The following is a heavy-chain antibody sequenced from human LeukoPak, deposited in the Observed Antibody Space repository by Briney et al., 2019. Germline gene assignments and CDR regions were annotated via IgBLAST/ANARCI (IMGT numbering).Heavy chain of an antibody. V-gene: IGHV3-23*01. CDR3: AKRGIVIRGILIIGFHKEAYYFDY. Sequence: PGGSLRLSCAASGFTFSSYAMSWVRQAPGKGLEWVSGISGSAGDTKYADSVKGRFTISRDNSLNTVYLQMNSPRAEDTAVYFCAKRGIVIRGILIIGFHKEAYYFDYWGEGTLVSVSS. CDR2: ISGSAGDT. D-gene: IGHD3-10*01. CDR1: GFTFSSYA. J-gene: IGHJ4*02.